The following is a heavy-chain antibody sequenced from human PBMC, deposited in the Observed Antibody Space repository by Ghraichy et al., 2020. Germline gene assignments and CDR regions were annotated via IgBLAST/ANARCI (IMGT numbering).Heavy chain of an antibody. CDR2: INSDGSST. J-gene: IGHJ6*02. CDR1: GFTFSSYW. D-gene: IGHD3-22*01. V-gene: IGHV3-74*01. Sequence: GGSLRLSCAASGFTFSSYWMHWVRQAPGKGLVWVSRINSDGSSTSYADSVKGRFTISRDNAKNTLYLQMNSLRAEDTAVYYCARVPGYYDSSGYYYYYYGMDVWGQGTTVTVSS. CDR3: ARVPGYYDSSGYYYYYYGMDV.